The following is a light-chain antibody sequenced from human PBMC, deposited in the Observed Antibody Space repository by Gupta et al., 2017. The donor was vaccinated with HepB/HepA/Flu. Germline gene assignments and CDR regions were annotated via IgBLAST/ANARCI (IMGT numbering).Light chain of an antibody. CDR3: QQRQYWPPVT. CDR2: DAS. CDR1: QSVNKC. Sequence: VLTQSPDTLSLSPGERATLSCRASQSVNKCLAWYQHKPGQAPRLLIYDASNRATGIPARFSGGGSGTDFTLTISSLEPEDFAVYYCQQRQYWPPVTFGQGTRLEIK. V-gene: IGKV3-11*01. J-gene: IGKJ5*01.